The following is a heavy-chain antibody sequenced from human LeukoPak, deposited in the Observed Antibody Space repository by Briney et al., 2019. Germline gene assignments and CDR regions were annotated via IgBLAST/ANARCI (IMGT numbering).Heavy chain of an antibody. V-gene: IGHV4-39*01. D-gene: IGHD2-2*01. CDR3: ARVRCSSISCPIDY. CDR1: GGSISSSSYY. Sequence: SETLSLTCTVSGGSISSSSYYWGWIRQPPGKGLEWIGSIYYSGSTYYNPSLKSRVTISVDTSKNQFSLKLSSVTAADTAVYYCARVRCSSISCPIDYWGQGTLVTVSS. CDR2: IYYSGST. J-gene: IGHJ4*02.